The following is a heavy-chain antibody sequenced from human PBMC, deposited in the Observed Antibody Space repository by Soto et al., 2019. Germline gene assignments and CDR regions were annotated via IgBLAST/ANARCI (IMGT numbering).Heavy chain of an antibody. CDR3: ARDPYSSSRS. J-gene: IGHJ5*02. D-gene: IGHD6-6*01. Sequence: QVQLVESGGGVVQPGRSLRLSCAASGFTFSSYAMHWVRQAPGKGLEWVAVISYDGSNKYYADSVKGRFTISRDNSKNTLYLQMNSLRAEDTAVYYCARDPYSSSRSWGQGTLVTVSS. V-gene: IGHV3-30-3*01. CDR2: ISYDGSNK. CDR1: GFTFSSYA.